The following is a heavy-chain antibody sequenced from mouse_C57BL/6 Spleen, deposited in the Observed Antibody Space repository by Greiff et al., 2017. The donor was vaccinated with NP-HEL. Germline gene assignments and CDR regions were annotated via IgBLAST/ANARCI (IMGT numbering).Heavy chain of an antibody. J-gene: IGHJ1*03. V-gene: IGHV5-16*01. CDR2: INYDGSST. CDR3: AREIPRRDWYFDV. CDR1: GFTFSDYY. Sequence: DVKLVESEGGLVQPGSSMKLSCTASGFTFSDYYMAWVRQVPEKGLEWVANINYDGSSTYYLDSLKSRFIISRDNAKNILYLQMSSLKSEDTATYYCAREIPRRDWYFDVWGTGTTVTVSS. D-gene: IGHD3-3*01.